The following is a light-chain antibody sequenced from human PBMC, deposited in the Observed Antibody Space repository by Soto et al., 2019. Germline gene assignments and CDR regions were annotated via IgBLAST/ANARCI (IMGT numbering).Light chain of an antibody. V-gene: IGKV3-15*01. CDR1: QSVSIK. CDR3: QQYNNWPPIT. Sequence: EIVMTQSPATLSVSPGGRATLSCRASQSVSIKLAWYQQKPGQAPRLLIYDTSTRATGTPARFSGSGSGTEFTLTISSLQSEDFAVYYCQQYNNWPPITFGQGTRLEIK. J-gene: IGKJ5*01. CDR2: DTS.